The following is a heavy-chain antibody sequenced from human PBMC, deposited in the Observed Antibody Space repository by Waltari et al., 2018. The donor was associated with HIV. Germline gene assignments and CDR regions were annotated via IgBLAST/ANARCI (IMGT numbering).Heavy chain of an antibody. Sequence: QVQLVESGGGVVQPGRSLRLSCAASGFTFSSYGMHWVRQAPGKGLEWVAVISYDGSNKYYADSVKGRFTISRDNSKNTLYLQMNSLRAEDTAVYYCAKDRNGDYLLDYWGQGTLVTVSS. CDR3: AKDRNGDYLLDY. CDR2: ISYDGSNK. V-gene: IGHV3-30*18. D-gene: IGHD4-17*01. CDR1: GFTFSSYG. J-gene: IGHJ4*02.